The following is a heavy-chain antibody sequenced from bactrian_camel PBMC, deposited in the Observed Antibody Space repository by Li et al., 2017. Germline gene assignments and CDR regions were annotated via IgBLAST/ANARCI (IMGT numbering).Heavy chain of an antibody. CDR1: GYIIRDT. CDR2: IDVTERT. CDR3: AASTKFLYYPAMDMRVRDFDH. D-gene: IGHD4*01. Sequence: HVQLVESGGGLVQSGGSLTLACVASGYIIRDTMAWFRQAPGKEREGVAVIDVTERTDYPEFVKGRFIISRDRSKNTMYLQMNSLKPEDTAMYYCAASTKFLYYPAMDMRVRDFDHWGQGTQVTVS. V-gene: IGHV3S53*01. J-gene: IGHJ6*01.